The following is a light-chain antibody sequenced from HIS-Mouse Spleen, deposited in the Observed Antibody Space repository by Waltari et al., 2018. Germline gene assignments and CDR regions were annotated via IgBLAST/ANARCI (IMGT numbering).Light chain of an antibody. CDR3: CSYAGSYTGV. CDR1: SSDVGGYNY. V-gene: IGLV2-11*01. CDR2: DVS. Sequence: QSALTQPRSVSGSPGPPVTISCTGPSSDVGGYNYVPWYQQPPGPAPKLMIYDVSKRPSGVPDRFSGSKSGNTASLTISGLQAEDEADYYCCSYAGSYTGVFGTGTKVTVL. J-gene: IGLJ1*01.